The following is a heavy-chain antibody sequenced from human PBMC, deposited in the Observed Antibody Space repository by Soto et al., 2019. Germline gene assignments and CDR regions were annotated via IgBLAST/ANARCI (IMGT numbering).Heavy chain of an antibody. Sequence: QVQLVQSGAEVKKPGSSVKVSCKASGGTFSSYAISWVRQAPGQGLEWMGGIIPIFGTANYAQKFQGRVTITADESTSTAYMELSSRRSEDTAVYYCALGGVTMVRGGKAGLDVWGQGTTVTVSS. CDR2: IIPIFGTA. D-gene: IGHD3-10*01. CDR1: GGTFSSYA. CDR3: ALGGVTMVRGGKAGLDV. J-gene: IGHJ6*02. V-gene: IGHV1-69*12.